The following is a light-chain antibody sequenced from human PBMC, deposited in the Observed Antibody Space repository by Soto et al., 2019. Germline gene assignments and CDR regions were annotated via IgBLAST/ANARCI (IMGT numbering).Light chain of an antibody. CDR1: QSVSSSY. CDR2: GAS. V-gene: IGKV3D-20*02. CDR3: QQRHMWPIT. J-gene: IGKJ5*01. Sequence: EILLTQSPGTLSLSPGERATLSCRASQSVSSSYLAWYQQKPGEAPRLLIYGASSRDTGIPDRFSGSGSGTDCTLAISSLEPEDSEVDYCQQRHMWPITFGQGTRLEIK.